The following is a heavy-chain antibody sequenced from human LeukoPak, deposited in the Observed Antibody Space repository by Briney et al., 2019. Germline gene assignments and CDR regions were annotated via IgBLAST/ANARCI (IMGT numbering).Heavy chain of an antibody. CDR1: GGTFISYA. D-gene: IGHD3-22*01. V-gene: IGHV1-69*05. Sequence: ASVKVSCKASGGTFISYAISWVRQAPGQGLEWMGGIIPIFGTANYAQKFQGRVTITTDESTSTAYMELSSLRSEDTAVYYCARAPCVLCDYYDSSGYYYGYFDYWGQGTLVTVSS. J-gene: IGHJ4*02. CDR2: IIPIFGTA. CDR3: ARAPCVLCDYYDSSGYYYGYFDY.